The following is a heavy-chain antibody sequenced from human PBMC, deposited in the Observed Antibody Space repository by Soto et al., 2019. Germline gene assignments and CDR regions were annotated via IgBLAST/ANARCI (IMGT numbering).Heavy chain of an antibody. Sequence: GGSLRLSCAASGFTFSSYAMGWVRQGPGKGLEWVAVVSIGGSTHYADSVRGRFTISRDNSENTLSLQMNSLTAEDTAVYFCAKRRGAGGHFDYWGQGALVTVSS. CDR1: GFTFSSYA. D-gene: IGHD2-15*01. CDR3: AKRRGAGGHFDY. J-gene: IGHJ4*02. CDR2: VSIGGST. V-gene: IGHV3-23*01.